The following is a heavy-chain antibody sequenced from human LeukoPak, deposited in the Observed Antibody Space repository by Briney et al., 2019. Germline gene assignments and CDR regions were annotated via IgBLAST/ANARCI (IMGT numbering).Heavy chain of an antibody. J-gene: IGHJ6*03. CDR2: INSDGSST. V-gene: IGHV3-74*01. Sequence: GGSLRLSCAASGFTFSSYWMHWVRQAPGKGLVWVSRINSDGSSTSYADSVKGRFTISRDNAKNSLYLQMNSLRAEDTAVYYCARDFNYGSGRSYYYYYMDVWGKGTTVTISS. D-gene: IGHD3-10*01. CDR3: ARDFNYGSGRSYYYYYMDV. CDR1: GFTFSSYW.